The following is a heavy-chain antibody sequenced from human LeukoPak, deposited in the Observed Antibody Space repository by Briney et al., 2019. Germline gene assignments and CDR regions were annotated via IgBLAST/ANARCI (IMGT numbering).Heavy chain of an antibody. J-gene: IGHJ4*02. V-gene: IGHV4-34*09. D-gene: IGHD2-8*01. CDR3: ARGYCTNGVCSSDYFDY. CDR1: GGSFSGYY. Sequence: SETLSLTCAVCGGSFSGYYWSWIRQPPGKGLEWLGEIIHSGSTNYNPSLKSRSTISVDTSKNQFSLKLSSVTAADTAVYYCARGYCTNGVCSSDYFDYWGRGTLVTVSS. CDR2: IIHSGST.